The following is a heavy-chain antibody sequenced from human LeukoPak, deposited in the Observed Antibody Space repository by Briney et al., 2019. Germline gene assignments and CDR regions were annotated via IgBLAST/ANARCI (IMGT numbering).Heavy chain of an antibody. CDR2: MNPNSGAT. J-gene: IGHJ6*02. V-gene: IGHV1-8*01. CDR3: AREEWAYYGMDV. CDR1: GYTFTSYD. Sequence: ASVKVSCKASGYTFTSYDINWLRQATGQGPEWMGWMNPNSGATGYAQKFQGRVTMTRSTSINTAYMELSSLRPEDTAVYYCAREEWAYYGMDVWGQGTTVTVSS. D-gene: IGHD3-3*01.